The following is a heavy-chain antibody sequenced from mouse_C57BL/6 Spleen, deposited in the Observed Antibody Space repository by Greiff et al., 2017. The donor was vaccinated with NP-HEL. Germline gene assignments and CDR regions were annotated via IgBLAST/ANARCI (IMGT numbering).Heavy chain of an antibody. D-gene: IGHD2-4*01. CDR1: GYTFTSYW. V-gene: IGHV1-55*01. CDR3: ARRNIYYDYDVRAMDY. Sequence: VQLQQPGAELVKPGASVKMSCKASGYTFTSYWITWVKQRPGQGLEWIGDIYPGSGSTNYNEKFKSKATLTVDTSSSTAYMQLSSLTSEDSAVYYCARRNIYYDYDVRAMDYWGQGTSVTVSS. CDR2: IYPGSGST. J-gene: IGHJ4*01.